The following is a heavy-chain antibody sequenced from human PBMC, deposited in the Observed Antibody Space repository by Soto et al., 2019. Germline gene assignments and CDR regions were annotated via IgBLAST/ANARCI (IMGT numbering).Heavy chain of an antibody. CDR2: IYYSGST. J-gene: IGHJ4*02. Sequence: SETLSLTCTVSGGSVSSGSYYWSWIRQPPGKGLEWIGYIYYSGSTNYNPSLKSRVTISVDTSNNQFSLKLSSVTAADTSVYYCARDLRAHSSGWYYFDYWGQGTLVXVSS. V-gene: IGHV4-61*01. CDR1: GGSVSSGSYY. CDR3: ARDLRAHSSGWYYFDY. D-gene: IGHD6-19*01.